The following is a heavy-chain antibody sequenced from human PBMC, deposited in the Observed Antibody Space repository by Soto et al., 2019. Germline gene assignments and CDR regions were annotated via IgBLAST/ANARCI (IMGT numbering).Heavy chain of an antibody. CDR2: IYNSGST. V-gene: IGHV4-59*08. J-gene: IGHJ3*02. D-gene: IGHD5-12*01. Sequence: SETLSLTCTVSGDSISRYYWTWIRLPPGKGLEWIGYIYNSGSTNYNPSLKSRVTILIDTSKNQFSLKLSSVTAADTAVYYCARHQRDGYDDAFDIWGQGTMVT. CDR1: GDSISRYY. CDR3: ARHQRDGYDDAFDI.